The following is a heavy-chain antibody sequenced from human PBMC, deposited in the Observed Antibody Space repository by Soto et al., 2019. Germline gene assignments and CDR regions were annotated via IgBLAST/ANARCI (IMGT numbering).Heavy chain of an antibody. D-gene: IGHD3-22*01. J-gene: IGHJ4*02. CDR3: ARDWSRYYDSSGLMWFY. V-gene: IGHV1-18*01. CDR2: ISAHNGDT. CDR1: GYTFTSYC. Sequence: ASVKVSCKASGYTFTSYCISWVRQAPGQGLEWVGWISAHNGDTKYAQNLQGRVTMTTDTFTSTAYMELRSLTSDDTAVYYCARDWSRYYDSSGLMWFYWGQGTLVTVSS.